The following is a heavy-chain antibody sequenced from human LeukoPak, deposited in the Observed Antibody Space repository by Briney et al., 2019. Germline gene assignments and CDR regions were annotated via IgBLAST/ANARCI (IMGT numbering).Heavy chain of an antibody. Sequence: SETLSLTGTVSGGSIRSYYWNWIRQPPGKGLEWIGYFYYSGSSNYNPSLKSRVTISVDTSKNQYSLKLSSVTAADTAVYYCATRYYYDSTGYFGVFDNWGQGTLVTVSS. V-gene: IGHV4-59*08. CDR2: FYYSGSS. CDR3: ATRYYYDSTGYFGVFDN. D-gene: IGHD3-22*01. J-gene: IGHJ4*02. CDR1: GGSIRSYY.